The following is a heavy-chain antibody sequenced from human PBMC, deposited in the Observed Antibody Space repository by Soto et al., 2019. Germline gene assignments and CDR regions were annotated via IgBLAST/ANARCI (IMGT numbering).Heavy chain of an antibody. Sequence: GGSLKISCRGSGYSFTTHWITWGRQTPWKGLEWMGRIDPSNSYINYSPSFQGHVTISVDRSISTAYLQWSRLEASDNAICYCARRLSGPKEEYNAYYFYGLDVWGQGTKVTVSS. D-gene: IGHD1-1*01. V-gene: IGHV5-10-1*01. J-gene: IGHJ6*02. CDR2: IDPSNSYI. CDR3: ARRLSGPKEEYNAYYFYGLDV. CDR1: GYSFTTHW.